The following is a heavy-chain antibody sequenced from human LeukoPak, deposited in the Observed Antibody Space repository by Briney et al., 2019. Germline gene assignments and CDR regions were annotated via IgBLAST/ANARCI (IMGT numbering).Heavy chain of an antibody. CDR2: ISYDGSNK. J-gene: IGHJ4*02. CDR3: ASSPWGSFDY. CDR1: GFTFSSYG. Sequence: GALRLSCAASGFTFSSYGMHWVRQAPGKGLEWVAVISYDGSNKYYADSVKGRFTISRDNSKNTLYLQMNSLRAEDTAVYYCASSPWGSFDYWGQGTLVTVSS. D-gene: IGHD3-16*01. V-gene: IGHV3-30*03.